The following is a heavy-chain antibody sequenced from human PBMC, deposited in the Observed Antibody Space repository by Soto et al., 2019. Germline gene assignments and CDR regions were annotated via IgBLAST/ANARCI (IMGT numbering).Heavy chain of an antibody. CDR3: ARGGIQLSYAFDY. V-gene: IGHV4-4*07. D-gene: IGHD5-18*01. Sequence: SETLSLTCSVSGTSVSNYYWSWIRQPAGKGLEHIGRIYTSGGTSYNPSLKSRVTMSMDTSQTQIYLNLTSVTAADTAVYYCARGGIQLSYAFDYWGQGILVTVSS. CDR2: IYTSGGT. J-gene: IGHJ4*02. CDR1: GTSVSNYY.